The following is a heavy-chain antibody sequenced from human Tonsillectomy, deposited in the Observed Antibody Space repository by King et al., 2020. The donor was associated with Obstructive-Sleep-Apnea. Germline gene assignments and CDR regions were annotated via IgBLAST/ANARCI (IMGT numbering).Heavy chain of an antibody. Sequence: VQLQESGPGLVKPSQTLSLTCTVSGGSISSGGYYWSWIRQHPGKGLEWIGYIFYSGNTYYNPSLKSRVTMAVDTYKNQFSLKLSSVTAADTAVYYCATRDVHRVMVAFDYWGQGTLVTVSS. CDR1: GGSISSGGYY. V-gene: IGHV4-31*03. J-gene: IGHJ4*02. CDR3: ATRDVHRVMVAFDY. D-gene: IGHD5-18*01. CDR2: IFYSGNT.